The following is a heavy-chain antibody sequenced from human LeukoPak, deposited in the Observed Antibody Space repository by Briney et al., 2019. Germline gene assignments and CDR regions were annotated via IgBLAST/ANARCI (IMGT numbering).Heavy chain of an antibody. D-gene: IGHD3-10*01. CDR2: ISGSGGST. J-gene: IGHJ4*02. CDR3: AKDGGFGELLYTDY. CDR1: GFTFSSYA. Sequence: GGSLRLSCAASGFTFSSYAMSWVRQAPGKGLEWVSAISGSGGSTYYADSVKGRFTISRDNSKNTLYLQMNSLRAEDTAVYYCAKDGGFGELLYTDYWGQGTLVTVSS. V-gene: IGHV3-23*01.